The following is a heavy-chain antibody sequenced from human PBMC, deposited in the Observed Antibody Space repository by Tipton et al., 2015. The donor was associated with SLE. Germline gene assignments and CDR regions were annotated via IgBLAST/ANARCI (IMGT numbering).Heavy chain of an antibody. CDR3: ARHREYSGHDYHYYYAMDV. J-gene: IGHJ6*02. CDR1: GGSINNYY. Sequence: TLSLTCSVSGGSINNYYWSWIRQPPGKGLEWIGCAYYSGSTNYNPSLNSRVTISVDRSKSQLSLRLTSATAAETAVYYCARHREYSGHDYHYYYAMDVWGQGTTVSVSS. V-gene: IGHV4-59*08. D-gene: IGHD5-12*01. CDR2: AYYSGST.